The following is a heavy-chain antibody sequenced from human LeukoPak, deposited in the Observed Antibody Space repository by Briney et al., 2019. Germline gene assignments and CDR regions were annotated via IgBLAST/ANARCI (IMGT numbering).Heavy chain of an antibody. CDR3: VRCSSSSH. CDR1: GYTFTGYY. J-gene: IGHJ4*02. CDR2: INPNSGGT. V-gene: IGHV1-2*02. Sequence: ASVTVSCKASGYTFTGYYMHWVRQAPGHGLEWMGWINPNSGGTNYTQKFQSRVTITRDTSISTAYMELSRLRSDDTPVSYCVRCSSSSHGGRRTLVSVSS. D-gene: IGHD6-13*01.